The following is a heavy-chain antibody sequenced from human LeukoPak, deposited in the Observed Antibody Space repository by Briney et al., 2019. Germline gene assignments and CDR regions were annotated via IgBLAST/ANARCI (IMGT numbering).Heavy chain of an antibody. Sequence: GGSLRLSCAASGFTFSDYWMACVRQAPGKGLEWVANIKQDGSEKDYVDSVKGRFTISRDNAKNSLYLQMDSLRVEDTAVYYCARKGGYSSGYYYWGQGTLVTVSS. CDR2: IKQDGSEK. D-gene: IGHD3-22*01. V-gene: IGHV3-7*01. CDR1: GFTFSDYW. J-gene: IGHJ4*02. CDR3: ARKGGYSSGYYY.